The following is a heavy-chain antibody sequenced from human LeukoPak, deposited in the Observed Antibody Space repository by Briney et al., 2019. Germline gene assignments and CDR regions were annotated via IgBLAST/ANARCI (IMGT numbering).Heavy chain of an antibody. CDR2: IYTSGST. V-gene: IGHV4-4*07. CDR3: ARDRFGDLNYFDY. CDR1: GGSISSYF. J-gene: IGHJ4*02. D-gene: IGHD3-3*01. Sequence: SATLTLTCTGSGGSISSYFWSWIRQRAGKGLEWIGRIYTSGSTNYNPSLKSRVTISADKSTNQFSLKLSSVTAADTAVYYCARDRFGDLNYFDYWGQGTLVTVSS.